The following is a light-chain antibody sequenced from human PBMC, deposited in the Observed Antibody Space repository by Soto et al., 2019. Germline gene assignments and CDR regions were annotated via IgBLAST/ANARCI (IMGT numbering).Light chain of an antibody. CDR3: QQAKTFPFT. Sequence: DIQMTQSPSSLSASVGDKVTITCRASQDISSWLAWFRQKPGKAPELLIHDASTLQSGVPSRFRGSGGGTAFTLTITSLQPEDFATYYCQQAKTFPFTFGQGTKVEIK. CDR1: QDISSW. J-gene: IGKJ2*01. V-gene: IGKV1-12*01. CDR2: DAS.